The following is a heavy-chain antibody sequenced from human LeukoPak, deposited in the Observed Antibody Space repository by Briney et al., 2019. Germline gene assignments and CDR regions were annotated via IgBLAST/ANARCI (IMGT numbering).Heavy chain of an antibody. CDR1: GFTFTTYW. V-gene: IGHV3-7*01. Sequence: GGSLRLSCAASGFTFTTYWLGWVRQPPGKGLEWVANIKQDGTEKYYVDSVKGRFTISRDNAKNSLYLQMNSLRAEDTAVYYCARFIAAPYYFDYWGRGTLVTVSS. J-gene: IGHJ4*02. D-gene: IGHD6-13*01. CDR3: ARFIAAPYYFDY. CDR2: IKQDGTEK.